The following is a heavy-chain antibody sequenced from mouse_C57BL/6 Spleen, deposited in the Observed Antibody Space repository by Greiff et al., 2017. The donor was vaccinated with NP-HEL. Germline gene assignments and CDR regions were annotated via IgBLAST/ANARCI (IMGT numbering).Heavy chain of an antibody. CDR3: ARARYGSLGD. J-gene: IGHJ2*01. Sequence: EVKLVESGPGLVKPSQSLSLTCSVTGYSITSGYYWNWIRQFPGNKLEWMGYISYDGSNNYNPSLKNRISITRDTSKNQFFLKLNSVTTEDTATYYCARARYGSLGDWGQGTTLTVSS. V-gene: IGHV3-6*01. CDR1: GYSITSGYY. D-gene: IGHD1-1*01. CDR2: ISYDGSN.